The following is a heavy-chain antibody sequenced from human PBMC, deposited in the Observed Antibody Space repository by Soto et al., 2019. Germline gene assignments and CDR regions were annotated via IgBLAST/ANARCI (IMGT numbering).Heavy chain of an antibody. J-gene: IGHJ4*02. CDR1: GFIFSNYV. CDR2: ISDSGGTS. V-gene: IGHV3-23*04. D-gene: IGHD1-26*01. CDR3: AKRPRALLTFDY. Sequence: EVQLVDSGGGLVQPGGSLRLSCAASGFIFSNYVMSWVRQAPGKGLEWVSSISDSGGTSYYADSVKGRFTISRHNSNNTLYRQMSSLIAEDTAIYYCAKRPRALLTFDYWGQGTLVTVSS.